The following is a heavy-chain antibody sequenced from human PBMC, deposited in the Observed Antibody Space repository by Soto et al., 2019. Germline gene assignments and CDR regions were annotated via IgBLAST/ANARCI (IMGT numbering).Heavy chain of an antibody. CDR3: ARSPAVAGLDY. CDR2: ISIYNGNT. CDR1: GYTFTSYD. Sequence: QVHLVQSGAEVKKPGASVKVSCKASGYTFTSYDFTWVRQAPGQGLEWMGWISIYNGNTNYAEKFQGRVTMTTDASTSTAYMELRRLRSDDTAVYYCARSPAVAGLDYWGQGTLVTVSS. J-gene: IGHJ4*02. V-gene: IGHV1-18*01. D-gene: IGHD6-19*01.